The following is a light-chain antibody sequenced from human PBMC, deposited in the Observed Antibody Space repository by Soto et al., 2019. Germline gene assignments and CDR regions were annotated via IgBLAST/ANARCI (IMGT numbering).Light chain of an antibody. Sequence: DIQMTQSPSTLSASVGDRVTITCRASQSTDSWLAWYQQKPGKAPKVLIYQASSLESGVPSRFSGSGSGTEFTLTISSLQPDDFATYYYQQYGSYPLTFGGGTKVEIK. CDR3: QQYGSYPLT. CDR2: QAS. CDR1: QSTDSW. V-gene: IGKV1-5*03. J-gene: IGKJ4*01.